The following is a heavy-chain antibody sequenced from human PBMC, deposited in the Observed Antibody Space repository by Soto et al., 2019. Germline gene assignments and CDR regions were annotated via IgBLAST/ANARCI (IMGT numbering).Heavy chain of an antibody. CDR2: ISSTTNYI. J-gene: IGHJ4*02. Sequence: EVQLVESGGGLVKPGGSLRLSCAASGFTFTRYSMNWVRQAPGKGLEWVSSISSTTNYIYYADSMKGRFTVSRDNAKNSVYLDMNRLSAEETAVYYCAREAEDLTSNFDYWGQGTLVSVSS. V-gene: IGHV3-21*01. CDR1: GFTFTRYS. CDR3: AREAEDLTSNFDY. D-gene: IGHD2-21*01.